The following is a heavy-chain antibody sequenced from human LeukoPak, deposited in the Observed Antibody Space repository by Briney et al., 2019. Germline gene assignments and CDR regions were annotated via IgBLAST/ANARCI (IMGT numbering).Heavy chain of an antibody. CDR3: AKADLGKVFDY. Sequence: AGSLRLSCAASGFTFSSYAMSWVRQAPGKGLQGVSAISGSGGSTYYADSVKGRFTISRDNSKNTLYLQMNSLRAEDTAVYYCAKADLGKVFDYWGQGTLVTVSS. V-gene: IGHV3-23*01. D-gene: IGHD7-27*01. J-gene: IGHJ4*02. CDR1: GFTFSSYA. CDR2: ISGSGGST.